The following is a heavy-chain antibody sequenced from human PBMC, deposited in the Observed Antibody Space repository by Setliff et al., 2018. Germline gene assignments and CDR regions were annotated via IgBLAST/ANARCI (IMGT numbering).Heavy chain of an antibody. CDR1: GGSMNSYY. J-gene: IGHJ4*02. CDR2: IDDTGST. V-gene: IGHV4-59*01. D-gene: IGHD3-10*01. CDR3: ARDGYYGSGIYYPLAF. Sequence: PSETLSLTCTVSGGSMNSYYLSWIRQPPWKGLEWIGDIDDTGSTNYNPSLKSRVTISVDTSKNQFSLKLTSVTAADTAVYYCARDGYYGSGIYYPLAFWGQGTLVTVSS.